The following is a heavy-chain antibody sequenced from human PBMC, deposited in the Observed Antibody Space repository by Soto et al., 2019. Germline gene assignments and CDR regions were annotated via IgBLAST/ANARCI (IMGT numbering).Heavy chain of an antibody. CDR1: GYSFTSLD. CDR3: ARGVSAGVDY. J-gene: IGHJ4*02. CDR2: MEPSTGRT. D-gene: IGHD1-26*01. Sequence: QVQLVQSVAEVREPGASVKVSCKASGYSFTSLDINWVRQTAGQGLEWMGWMEPSTGRTGYAQKFQGRVTMTRDTSITTAYMELTTLTSDDTAFYYCARGVSAGVDYWGQGTLVTVSS. V-gene: IGHV1-8*01.